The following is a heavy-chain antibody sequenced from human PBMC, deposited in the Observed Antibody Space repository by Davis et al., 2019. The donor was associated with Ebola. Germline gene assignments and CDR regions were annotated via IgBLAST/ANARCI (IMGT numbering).Heavy chain of an antibody. J-gene: IGHJ6*02. V-gene: IGHV1-46*01. CDR2: INPNAGYT. Sequence: ASVKVSCKAFGYTFTNYYVHWVRQAPGQGLEWMGVINPNAGYTNYAQKFQGRVTITRDTSTSTVYMEVRRLRSDDTAVYYCARDGPDYYGLDVWGQGTAVTVSS. CDR3: ARDGPDYYGLDV. CDR1: GYTFTNYY.